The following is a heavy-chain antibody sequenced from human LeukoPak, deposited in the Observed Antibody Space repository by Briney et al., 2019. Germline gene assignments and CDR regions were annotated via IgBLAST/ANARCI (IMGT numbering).Heavy chain of an antibody. V-gene: IGHV3-23*01. J-gene: IGHJ4*02. CDR2: ISASGGST. D-gene: IGHD2-15*01. Sequence: PGGSLRLSCAASGFTFSSSAMSWVRQVPGKGLEWVSGISASGGSTYYADSVKGRFTISRDNFKNTLYLQMNSLRAEDTAVYYCAGGYCSGGSCYGSFDYWGQGTLVTVSS. CDR1: GFTFSSSA. CDR3: AGGYCSGGSCYGSFDY.